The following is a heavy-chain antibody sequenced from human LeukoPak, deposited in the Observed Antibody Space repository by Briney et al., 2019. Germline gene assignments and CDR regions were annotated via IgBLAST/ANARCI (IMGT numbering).Heavy chain of an antibody. CDR1: GFTFSSYS. CDR3: ARWYSGWDAFDI. D-gene: IGHD6-19*01. Sequence: PGGSLRLSCAASGFTFSSYSMNWVRQAPGKGLEWVSYISSSSSTIYYADSVKGRFTISRDNAKSSLYLQMNSLRAEDTAVYYCARWYSGWDAFDIWGQGTMVTVSS. CDR2: ISSSSSTI. V-gene: IGHV3-48*04. J-gene: IGHJ3*02.